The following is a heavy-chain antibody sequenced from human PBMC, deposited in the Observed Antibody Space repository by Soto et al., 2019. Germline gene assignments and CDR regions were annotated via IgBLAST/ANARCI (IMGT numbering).Heavy chain of an antibody. Sequence: KPSETLSLTCTVSGFSINSHCCNWCWSRQPPGKGLEWIGSISNTGNTYYNPSLKSRLTISVDTSKNQLSLRLTSVTAADTAVYLCSRLMNGLPGDYWGQGTLVTVAS. D-gene: IGHD5-18*01. CDR3: SRLMNGLPGDY. CDR2: ISNTGNT. CDR1: GFSINSHCCN. V-gene: IGHV4-39*01. J-gene: IGHJ4*02.